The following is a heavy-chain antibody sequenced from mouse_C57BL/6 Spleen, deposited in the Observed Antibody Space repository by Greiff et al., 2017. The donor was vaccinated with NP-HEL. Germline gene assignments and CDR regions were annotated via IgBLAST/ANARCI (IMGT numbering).Heavy chain of an antibody. V-gene: IGHV1-42*01. CDR1: GYSFTGYY. Sequence: VQLQQSGPELVKPGASVKLSCKASGYSFTGYYMNWVKQSPEKSLEWIGEINPSTGGTTYNQKFKAKATLTVDKSSSTAYMQLKSLTSEDSAVYYCASALYDAMDYWGQGTSVTVSS. CDR3: ASALYDAMDY. CDR2: INPSTGGT. D-gene: IGHD2-12*01. J-gene: IGHJ4*01.